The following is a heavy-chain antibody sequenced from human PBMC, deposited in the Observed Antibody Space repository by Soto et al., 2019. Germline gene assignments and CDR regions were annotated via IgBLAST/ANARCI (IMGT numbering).Heavy chain of an antibody. Sequence: QVQLQESGPGLVKPSETLSLTCTVSGGSISSYYWSWIRQPPGKGLEWIGYIYYSGSTNYNPSLKSRVTISVDTSKNQFSLKLSSVTAADTAVYYCARGLPILAVAGTGVEFDIWGQGTMVTVSS. CDR3: ARGLPILAVAGTGVEFDI. V-gene: IGHV4-59*01. D-gene: IGHD6-19*01. CDR1: GGSISSYY. CDR2: IYYSGST. J-gene: IGHJ3*02.